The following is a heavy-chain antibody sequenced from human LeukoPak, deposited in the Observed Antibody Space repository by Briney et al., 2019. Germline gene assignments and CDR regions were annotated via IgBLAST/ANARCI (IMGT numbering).Heavy chain of an antibody. J-gene: IGHJ5*02. CDR1: GFTFNSYW. V-gene: IGHV3-7*01. Sequence: GGSLRLSCAASGFTFNSYWMSWVRQAPGKGLEWVANIKQDGSEKYYVDSVKGRFTISRDNAKNSLYLQMNSLRAEDTGVYYCARGPPLFDPRGQGTLVAVSS. CDR2: IKQDGSEK. CDR3: ARGPPLFDP.